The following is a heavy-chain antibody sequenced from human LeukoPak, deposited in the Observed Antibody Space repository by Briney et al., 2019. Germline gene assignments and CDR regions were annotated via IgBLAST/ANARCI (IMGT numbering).Heavy chain of an antibody. CDR1: VYTLTELS. J-gene: IGHJ3*02. V-gene: IGHV1-24*01. CDR3: ATARIAVAGRLSSAFDI. Sequence: ASVKVSCKVSVYTLTELSMHWVRQAPGKGLEWMGGFDPEDGETIYAQKFQGRVTMTEDTSTDTAYMELSSLRSEDTAVYYCATARIAVAGRLSSAFDIWGQGTMVTVSS. CDR2: FDPEDGET. D-gene: IGHD6-19*01.